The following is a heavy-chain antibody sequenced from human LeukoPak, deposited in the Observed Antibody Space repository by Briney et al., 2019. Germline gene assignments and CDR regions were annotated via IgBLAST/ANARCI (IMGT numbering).Heavy chain of an antibody. CDR1: GFTFTSSA. J-gene: IGHJ3*02. CDR2: IVVGSGNT. V-gene: IGHV1-58*01. Sequence: SVKVSCKASGFTFTSSAVQWVRQARGQRLEWIGWIVVGSGNTNYAQKFQERVTITRDMSTSTAYMELSSLRSEDTAVCYCARDLGGNSGEDAFDIWGQGTMATVSS. CDR3: ARDLGGNSGEDAFDI. D-gene: IGHD4-23*01.